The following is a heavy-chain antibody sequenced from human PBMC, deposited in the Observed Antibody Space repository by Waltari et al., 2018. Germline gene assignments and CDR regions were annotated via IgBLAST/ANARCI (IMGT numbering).Heavy chain of an antibody. J-gene: IGHJ4*02. CDR3: ARGRQYSYGYLDY. D-gene: IGHD5-18*01. CDR1: GGSFSGYY. V-gene: IGHV4-34*01. CDR2: INHSGST. Sequence: QVQLQQWGAGLLKPSETLSLTCAVYGGSFSGYYWSWIRQPPGKGLEWIGEINHSGSTNYNPSLKSRVIISVDTSKNQFSLKLSSVTAADTAVYYCARGRQYSYGYLDYWGQGTLVTVSS.